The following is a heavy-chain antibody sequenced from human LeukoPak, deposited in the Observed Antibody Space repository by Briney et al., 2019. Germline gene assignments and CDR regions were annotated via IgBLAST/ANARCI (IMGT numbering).Heavy chain of an antibody. V-gene: IGHV3-7*01. Sequence: GGSLRLSCAASGFTFSSYGMSWVRQAPGKGLEWVANIKQDGTEKYYVDSVKGRFTISRDNAKNSLYLQMNSLRVEDTAVYYCAKVAKYYYGSETYYFFEHWGQGTPVTASS. CDR2: IKQDGTEK. J-gene: IGHJ4*02. CDR1: GFTFSSYG. D-gene: IGHD3-10*01. CDR3: AKVAKYYYGSETYYFFEH.